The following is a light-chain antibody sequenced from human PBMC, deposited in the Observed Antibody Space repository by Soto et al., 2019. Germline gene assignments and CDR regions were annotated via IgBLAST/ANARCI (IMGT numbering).Light chain of an antibody. CDR2: GTS. J-gene: IGKJ1*01. CDR3: QQYGTSPRT. Sequence: EIVLTQSPGTLSLSPGERVTLSCRASQSVFSTYLAWYQQKPGQAPRLLIYGTSIRATGIPDRFSGSGSGTDFTLTISRLEPEDLAVYYCQQYGTSPRTVGQGTKVDIK. V-gene: IGKV3-20*01. CDR1: QSVFSTY.